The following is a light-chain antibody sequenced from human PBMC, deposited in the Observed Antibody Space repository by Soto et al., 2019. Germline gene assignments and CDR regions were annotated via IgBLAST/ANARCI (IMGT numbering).Light chain of an antibody. CDR2: GAS. CDR1: QSISGTF. V-gene: IGKV3-20*01. CDR3: QQYDSGWT. J-gene: IGKJ1*01. Sequence: EIVLTQSPGTLSLSPGERATLSCRASQSISGTFLAWYQHKPGQAPRVLIYGASRRATGIPDRFSGSGSGPDFTLTISRLEPEDFALYYCQQYDSGWTFGQGTKVEMK.